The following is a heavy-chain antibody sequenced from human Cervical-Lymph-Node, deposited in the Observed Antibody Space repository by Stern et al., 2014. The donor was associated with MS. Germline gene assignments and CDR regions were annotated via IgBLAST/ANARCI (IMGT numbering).Heavy chain of an antibody. D-gene: IGHD1-7*01. CDR1: GFTFSNSG. CDR2: IWYDGNKK. J-gene: IGHJ4*02. Sequence: VHLVESGGGVVQPGRSLRLSCAASGFTFSNSGMHWVRQAPGKGLEWLAVIWYDGNKKYYADSVKGRFTISRDNSKNTLFLQMSSLTAEDTALYYCARGNWNYEGMGYWGQGTLVTVSS. CDR3: ARGNWNYEGMGY. V-gene: IGHV3-33*01.